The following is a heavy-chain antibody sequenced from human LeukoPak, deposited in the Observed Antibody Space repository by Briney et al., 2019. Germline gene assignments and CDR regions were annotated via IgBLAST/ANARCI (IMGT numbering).Heavy chain of an antibody. CDR2: ISWNSGSI. J-gene: IGHJ4*02. D-gene: IGHD3-3*01. V-gene: IGHV3-9*01. CDR1: GFTFDDYA. CDR3: AKDSYYDFWSGYFTFDY. Sequence: PGGSLRLSCAASGFTFDDYAMHWVRQAPGKGLEWVSGISWNSGSIGYADSVKGRFTISRDNAKNSLYLQMTSLRAEDTALYYCAKDSYYDFWSGYFTFDYWGQGTLVTVSS.